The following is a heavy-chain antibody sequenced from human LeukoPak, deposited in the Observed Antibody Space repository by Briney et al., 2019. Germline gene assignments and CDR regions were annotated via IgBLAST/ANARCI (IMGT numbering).Heavy chain of an antibody. Sequence: GGSLRLSCAASGFTFSRSAMTWVRQTPGKGLDWVSSISSSGNTYYADSVKGRFTISRDNSKNMLYLQMNSLRAEDTAVYYCVKGRISEDGLDFWGQGTVVTVPS. CDR1: GFTFSRSA. J-gene: IGHJ4*02. CDR2: ISSSGNT. D-gene: IGHD6-13*01. CDR3: VKGRISEDGLDF. V-gene: IGHV3-23*01.